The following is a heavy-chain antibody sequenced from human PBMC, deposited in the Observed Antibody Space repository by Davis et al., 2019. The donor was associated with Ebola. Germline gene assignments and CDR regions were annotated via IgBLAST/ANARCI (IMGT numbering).Heavy chain of an antibody. CDR1: GFTFSSYW. J-gene: IGHJ4*02. Sequence: PGGSLRLSCAASGFTFSSYWMHWVRQAPGKGLVWVSRINSDGSSTSYADSVKGRFTISRDNAKNSLYLQMNSLRAEDTALYYCAKALAPSIAAAEDYWGQGTLVTVSS. D-gene: IGHD6-13*01. CDR3: AKALAPSIAAAEDY. V-gene: IGHV3-74*01. CDR2: INSDGSST.